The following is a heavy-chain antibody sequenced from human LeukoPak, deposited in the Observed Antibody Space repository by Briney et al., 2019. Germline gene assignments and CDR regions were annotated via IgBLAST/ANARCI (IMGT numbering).Heavy chain of an antibody. Sequence: PGGSLRLSCAASGFTFSSYGMHWIRQPPGKGLGWIGEINHSGSTNYNPSLKSRVTISVDTSKNQFSLKLSSVTAADTAVYYCARGGYSYGYDYWGQGTLVTVSS. CDR1: GFTFSSYG. CDR3: ARGGYSYGYDY. D-gene: IGHD5-18*01. V-gene: IGHV4-34*01. CDR2: INHSGST. J-gene: IGHJ4*02.